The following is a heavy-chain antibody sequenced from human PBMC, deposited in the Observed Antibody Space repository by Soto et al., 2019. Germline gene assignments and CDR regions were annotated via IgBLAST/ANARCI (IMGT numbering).Heavy chain of an antibody. D-gene: IGHD2-15*01. J-gene: IGHJ6*02. CDR3: ARAGCDGGRCYTLVGLRYGMDV. V-gene: IGHV3-30-3*01. CDR2: ISYDGSNR. CDR1: GFTFSSYV. Sequence: QVQLVESGGGVVQPGRSLRLSCAASGFTFSSYVMYWVRQAPGKGLEWVAVISYDGSNRYYADSVKGRFTISRDNSKNTLYLQMNSLRAEDTAVYYCARAGCDGGRCYTLVGLRYGMDVWGQGTPVTVSS.